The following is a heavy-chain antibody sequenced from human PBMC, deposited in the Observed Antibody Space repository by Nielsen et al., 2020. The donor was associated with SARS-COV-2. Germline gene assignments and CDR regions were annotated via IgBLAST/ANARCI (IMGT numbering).Heavy chain of an antibody. CDR2: ISWNSGSI. D-gene: IGHD3-10*01. CDR1: GFTFDDYA. Sequence: SLKISCAASGFTFDDYAMHWVRQAPGKGLEWVSGISWNSGSIGYADSVKGRFTISRDNAKNSLYLQMNSLRAEDTALYYCASGYYGSGDEFWYFDLWGRGTLVTVSS. J-gene: IGHJ2*01. V-gene: IGHV3-9*01. CDR3: ASGYYGSGDEFWYFDL.